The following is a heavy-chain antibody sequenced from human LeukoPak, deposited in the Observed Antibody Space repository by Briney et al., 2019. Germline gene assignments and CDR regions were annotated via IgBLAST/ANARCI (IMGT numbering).Heavy chain of an antibody. CDR1: GFTIISTY. D-gene: IGHD6-13*01. CDR3: AREYSSSWLGY. V-gene: IGHV3-21*01. Sequence: GGSLRLSCAASGFTIISTYLSWVRQAPGKGLEWVSSISSSSSYIYYADSVKGRFTISRDNAKNSLYLQMNSLRAEDTAVYYCAREYSSSWLGYWGQGTLVTVSS. J-gene: IGHJ4*02. CDR2: ISSSSSYI.